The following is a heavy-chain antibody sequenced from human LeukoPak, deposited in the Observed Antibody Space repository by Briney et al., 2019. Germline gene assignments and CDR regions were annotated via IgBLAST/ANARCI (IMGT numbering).Heavy chain of an antibody. CDR1: GFTFSRYW. J-gene: IGHJ4*02. CDR2: ISADGTQT. V-gene: IGHV3-74*01. Sequence: PGGSLRLSCAASGFTFSRYWMHWVRRAPGKGLVWDSRISADGTQTNYADSVKGRFAISRDNAKNTLHLQMNSLRADDTAVYYCVSAYDFNRNFDFWGQGTLVSVSS. CDR3: VSAYDFNRNFDF. D-gene: IGHD3-3*01.